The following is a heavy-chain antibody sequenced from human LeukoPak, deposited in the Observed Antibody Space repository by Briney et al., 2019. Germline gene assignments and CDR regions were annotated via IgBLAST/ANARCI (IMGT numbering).Heavy chain of an antibody. D-gene: IGHD2-2*01. Sequence: SETLSLTCAVYGGSFSGYYWSWIRQPPGKGLEWIGEINHSGSTNYNPSLKSRVTISVDTSKNQFSLKLSSVTAADTAVYYCARGRFVVFDYWGQGTLVTVSS. CDR1: GGSFSGYY. CDR2: INHSGST. CDR3: ARGRFVVFDY. V-gene: IGHV4-34*01. J-gene: IGHJ4*02.